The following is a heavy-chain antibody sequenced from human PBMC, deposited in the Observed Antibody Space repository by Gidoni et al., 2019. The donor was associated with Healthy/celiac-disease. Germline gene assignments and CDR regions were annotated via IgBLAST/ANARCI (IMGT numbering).Heavy chain of an antibody. CDR2: ISSSSSYI. CDR3: ARDGSDIVVAEWFDP. Sequence: EVQLVESGGGLVKPGGSLRLSCAASGFTFSSYSRNWVRQAPGKGLEWVSSISSSSSYICYADSVKGRFTISRDNAKNSLYLQMNSLRAEDTAVYYCARDGSDIVVAEWFDPWGQGTLVTVSS. D-gene: IGHD2-15*01. V-gene: IGHV3-21*01. J-gene: IGHJ5*02. CDR1: GFTFSSYS.